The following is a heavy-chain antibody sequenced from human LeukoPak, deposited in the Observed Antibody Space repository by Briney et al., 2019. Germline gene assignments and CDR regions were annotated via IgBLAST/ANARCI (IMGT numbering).Heavy chain of an antibody. J-gene: IGHJ5*02. D-gene: IGHD3-22*01. Sequence: GRSLRLSCAASGSTFSSYSMNWVRQAPGKGLEWVSSISSSSSYIYYADSVKGRFTISRDNAKNSLYLQMNSLRAEDTAVYYCARDLRDSSGYYYHWGQGTLVTVSS. CDR1: GSTFSSYS. CDR2: ISSSSSYI. V-gene: IGHV3-21*01. CDR3: ARDLRDSSGYYYH.